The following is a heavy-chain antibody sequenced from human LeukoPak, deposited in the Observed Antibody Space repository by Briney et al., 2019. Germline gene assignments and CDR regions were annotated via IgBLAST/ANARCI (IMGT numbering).Heavy chain of an antibody. J-gene: IGHJ6*02. CDR3: ARDLYGSGPQKDDYYYGTDV. CDR2: ISYDGSNK. Sequence: PGGSLRLSCAASGFTFSNYGMHWVRQAPGKGLEWVAVISYDGSNKYYVDSVKGRFTISRDNPKSTLYLQMNSLRAEDTAVYYCARDLYGSGPQKDDYYYGTDVWGQGTTVTVSS. V-gene: IGHV3-30*03. D-gene: IGHD3-10*01. CDR1: GFTFSNYG.